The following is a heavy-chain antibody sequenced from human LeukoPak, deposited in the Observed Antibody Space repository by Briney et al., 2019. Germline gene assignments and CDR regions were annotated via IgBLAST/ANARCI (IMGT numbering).Heavy chain of an antibody. D-gene: IGHD3-10*01. CDR1: GCSISSGGYY. CDR3: ARDSMVRGVRYGMDV. Sequence: SETLSLTCTVSGCSISSGGYYWSWIRQHPGKGLEWIGYIYYSGSTYYNPSLKSRVTISVDTSKSQFSLKLSSVTAADTAVYYCARDSMVRGVRYGMDVWGKGTTVTVSS. CDR2: IYYSGST. V-gene: IGHV4-31*03. J-gene: IGHJ6*04.